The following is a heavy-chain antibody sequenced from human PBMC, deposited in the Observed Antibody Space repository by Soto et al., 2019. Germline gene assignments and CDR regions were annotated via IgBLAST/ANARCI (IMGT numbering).Heavy chain of an antibody. CDR2: MYNTGST. Sequence: PLETLSLTCTVSGGSISGYYWSWIRQPPGKGLEWIGYMYNTGSTVYNPSFKSRVTISVDTSKNQFSLKLNSVTAADTAVYYCARDLWGYCGTDCYPLDVWGQGTTVTVSS. CDR1: GGSISGYY. J-gene: IGHJ6*02. CDR3: ARDLWGYCGTDCYPLDV. V-gene: IGHV4-59*01. D-gene: IGHD2-21*02.